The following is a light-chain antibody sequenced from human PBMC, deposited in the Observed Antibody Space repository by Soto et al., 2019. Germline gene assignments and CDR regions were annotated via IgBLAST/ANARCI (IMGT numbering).Light chain of an antibody. CDR2: EVS. Sequence: QSVLTQPPSASGSPGQSVTISCTGTSSDVGGYNYVSWYQQHPGKAPKLMIYEVSKRPSGVPDRFSGSKSGNTASLTVSGLQAEDEADYYCSSYAGGKTLFGGGTKLTVL. CDR1: SSDVGGYNY. J-gene: IGLJ2*01. CDR3: SSYAGGKTL. V-gene: IGLV2-8*01.